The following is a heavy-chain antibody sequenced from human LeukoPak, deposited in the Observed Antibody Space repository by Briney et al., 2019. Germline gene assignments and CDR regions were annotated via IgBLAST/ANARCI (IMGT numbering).Heavy chain of an antibody. V-gene: IGHV3-48*03. D-gene: IGHD2-2*01. CDR1: GFTFSSYE. J-gene: IGHJ4*02. CDR3: THGSMYQLDY. Sequence: GGSLRLSCAASGFTFSSYEMNWVRQAPGKGLEWVSYISSSGSTIYYADSVKGRFTISRDNAKNSLYLQMNSLRAEDTAVYYCTHGSMYQLDYWGQGTLVTVSS. CDR2: ISSSGSTI.